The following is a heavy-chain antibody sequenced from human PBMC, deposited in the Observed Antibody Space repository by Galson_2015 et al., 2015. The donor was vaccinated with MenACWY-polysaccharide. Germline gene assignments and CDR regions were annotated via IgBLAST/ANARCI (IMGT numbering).Heavy chain of an antibody. J-gene: IGHJ4*02. CDR3: ARLEDWGFGY. V-gene: IGHV3-7*01. CDR2: INPDGSDK. CDR1: GFQFRGYW. D-gene: IGHD3/OR15-3a*01. Sequence: SLRLSCAASGFQFRGYWMTWVRQAPGKGLEWVANINPDGSDKYYEGSMRGRFSISRDNAKNSLYLLINSLTADDTAVYYCARLEDWGFGYWGQGTLVTVAS.